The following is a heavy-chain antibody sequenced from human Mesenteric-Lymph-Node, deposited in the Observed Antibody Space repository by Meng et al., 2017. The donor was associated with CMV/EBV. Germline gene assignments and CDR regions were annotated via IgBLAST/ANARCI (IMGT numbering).Heavy chain of an antibody. J-gene: IGHJ5*02. CDR1: GDSISSFYY. V-gene: IGHV4-39*01. Sequence: RGPGPGQVKPSEPLSLPCTVSGDSISSFYYWGWIRQPPGRGLEWIGSVHYTGSTYYSPSLKSRVTVSVDTSKNQFSLRLTSVTAADTAVYYCARPFPSWQSPRLDPFGAWGQGTLVTVSS. D-gene: IGHD6-19*01. CDR2: VHYTGST. CDR3: ARPFPSWQSPRLDPFGA.